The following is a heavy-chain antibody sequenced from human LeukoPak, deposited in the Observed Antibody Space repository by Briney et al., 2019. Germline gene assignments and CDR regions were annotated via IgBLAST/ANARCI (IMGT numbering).Heavy chain of an antibody. D-gene: IGHD6-19*01. Sequence: GGSLRLSCAASGFIFSDHYMDWVRQAPGKGLEWVGRIRNKANSYTTEYAASVRGRFSISRDDSQNSLFLQMNSLRAEDTAVYYCARVYSSGWYGVDYWGQGTLVTVSS. J-gene: IGHJ4*02. CDR1: GFIFSDHY. V-gene: IGHV3-72*01. CDR3: ARVYSSGWYGVDY. CDR2: IRNKANSYTT.